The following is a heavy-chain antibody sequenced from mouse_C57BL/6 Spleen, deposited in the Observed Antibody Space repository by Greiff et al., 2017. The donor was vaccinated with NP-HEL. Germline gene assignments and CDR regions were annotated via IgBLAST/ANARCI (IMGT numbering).Heavy chain of an antibody. Sequence: QVQLQQSGPGLVAPSQSLSITCTVSGFSLTSYGVHWVRQPPGKGLEWLVVIWSDGSTTYNSALKSRLSISKDNSKSQVFLKMNSLQTDDTAMYYCARHLPLGGNYAMDYWGQGTSVTVSS. CDR1: GFSLTSYG. CDR3: ARHLPLGGNYAMDY. V-gene: IGHV2-6-1*01. J-gene: IGHJ4*01. CDR2: IWSDGST. D-gene: IGHD5-5*01.